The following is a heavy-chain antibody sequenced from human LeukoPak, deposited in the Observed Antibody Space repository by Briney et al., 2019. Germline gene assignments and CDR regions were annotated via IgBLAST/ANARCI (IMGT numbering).Heavy chain of an antibody. J-gene: IGHJ6*02. V-gene: IGHV1-3*01. CDR2: INAGNGNT. D-gene: IGHD2-15*01. CDR3: ARTGSRGVVAATYPYGMDV. Sequence: ASVKVSCKASGYTFTGYYMHWVRQAPGQGLEWMGWINAGNGNTKYSQKFQGRVTITRDTSAGTAYMELSSLRSEDTAVYYCARTGSRGVVAATYPYGMDVWGQGTTVTVSS. CDR1: GYTFTGYY.